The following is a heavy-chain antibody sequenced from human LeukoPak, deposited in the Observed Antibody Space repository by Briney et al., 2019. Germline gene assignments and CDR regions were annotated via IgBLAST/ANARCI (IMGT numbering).Heavy chain of an antibody. CDR2: IYYSGST. V-gene: IGHV4-59*01. J-gene: IGHJ6*02. Sequence: SETLSLTCTVSGGSISSYYWSWIRQPPGKGLEWTGYIYYSGSTNYNPSLKSRVTISVDTSKNQFSLKLSSVTAADTAVYYCASVVVPAARDYYGMDVWGQGTTVTVSS. CDR1: GGSISSYY. CDR3: ASVVVPAARDYYGMDV. D-gene: IGHD2-2*01.